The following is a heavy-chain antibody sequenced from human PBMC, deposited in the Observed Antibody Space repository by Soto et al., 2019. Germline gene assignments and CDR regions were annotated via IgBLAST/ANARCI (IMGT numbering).Heavy chain of an antibody. CDR2: ISYDGSNK. J-gene: IGHJ4*02. D-gene: IGHD2-15*01. V-gene: IGHV3-30-3*01. CDR1: GFTFSSYA. CDR3: ARARNGGGNLGHYFDY. Sequence: PGGSLRLSCAASGFTFSSYAMHWVRQAPGKGLEWVAVISYDGSNKYYADSVKGRFTISRDNSKNTLYLQMNSLRAEDTAVYYCARARNGGGNLGHYFDYWGQGTLVTVSS.